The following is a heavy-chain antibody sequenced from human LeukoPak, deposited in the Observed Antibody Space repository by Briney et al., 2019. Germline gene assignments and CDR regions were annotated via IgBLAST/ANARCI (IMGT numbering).Heavy chain of an antibody. CDR2: IYHSGST. J-gene: IGHJ4*02. Sequence: SETLSLTCTVSGGSISSYYWGWIRQPPGKGLEWIGSIYHSGSTYYNPSLKSRVTISVDTSKNQFSLKLSSVTAADTAVYYCAREGLGGLWFGEFSGDWGQGTLVTVSS. D-gene: IGHD3-10*01. V-gene: IGHV4-38-2*02. CDR1: GGSISSYY. CDR3: AREGLGGLWFGEFSGD.